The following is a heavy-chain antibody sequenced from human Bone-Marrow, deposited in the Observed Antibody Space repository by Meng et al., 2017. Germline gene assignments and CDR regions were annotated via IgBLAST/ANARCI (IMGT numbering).Heavy chain of an antibody. CDR1: GGSFSGYY. J-gene: IGHJ4*02. CDR3: ARGRSSGWYLEGDFDY. V-gene: IGHV4-34*01. Sequence: SQTLSLTCAVYGGSFSGYYWSWIRQPPGKGLEWIGEINHSGITNYNPSLKSRVTISVDTSKNQFSLKLSSVTAADTAVYYCARGRSSGWYLEGDFDYWGQGTLVTVSS. D-gene: IGHD6-19*01. CDR2: INHSGIT.